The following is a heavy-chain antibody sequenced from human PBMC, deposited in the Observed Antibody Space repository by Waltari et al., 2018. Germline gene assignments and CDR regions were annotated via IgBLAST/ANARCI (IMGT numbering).Heavy chain of an antibody. Sequence: EVQLVESGGGLVQPGGSLRLSCAASGFTYSLYWMRWVRQAPGKGLVWVSRSNSDGSSTSYADSVKGRFTISKDNAKNTVYLQMNSLRAEDTAIYYCARGARRTTVTTGWWYFDLWGRGTLVTVSS. CDR2: SNSDGSST. CDR1: GFTYSLYW. J-gene: IGHJ2*01. CDR3: ARGARRTTVTTGWWYFDL. V-gene: IGHV3-74*01. D-gene: IGHD4-17*01.